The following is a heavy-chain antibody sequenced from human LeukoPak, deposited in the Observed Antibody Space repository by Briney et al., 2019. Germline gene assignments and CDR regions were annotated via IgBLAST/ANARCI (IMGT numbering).Heavy chain of an antibody. J-gene: IGHJ4*02. CDR2: INHSGST. D-gene: IGHD5-18*01. Sequence: PSETLSLTCAVYGGSFSGYYWNWIRQPPGKGLEWIGEINHSGSTTYNPSLKSRVTISLDTTKNQFSLKLSSVTTADTAVYYCARVSVYSYGGNDYWGQGTLVTVSS. V-gene: IGHV4-34*01. CDR1: GGSFSGYY. CDR3: ARVSVYSYGGNDY.